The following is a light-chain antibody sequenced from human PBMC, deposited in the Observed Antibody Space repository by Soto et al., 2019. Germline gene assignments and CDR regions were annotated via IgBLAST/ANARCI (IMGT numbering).Light chain of an antibody. CDR3: CSYAGSSAFL. Sequence: QSALAQPASVSGSPGQSITISCTGISTDVGSHDLVSWYKHPPGKAPKLIIYEGSKRPSGVSNRFSGSKSGNTASLTISWLQAEDEADYYCCSYAGSSAFLFGGGTKVTVL. V-gene: IGLV2-23*03. CDR2: EGS. CDR1: STDVGSHDL. J-gene: IGLJ2*01.